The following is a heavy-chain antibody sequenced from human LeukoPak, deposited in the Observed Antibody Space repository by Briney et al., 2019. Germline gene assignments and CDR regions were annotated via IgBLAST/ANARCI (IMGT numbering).Heavy chain of an antibody. J-gene: IGHJ4*02. CDR3: ARVNGSDYGDYADY. V-gene: IGHV4-4*02. Sequence: SETLSLTCAVSGGSISSSNWWRWVRQPPGKGLEWIGEIYHSGSTNYNPSLKSRVTISVDKSKNQFSLKLSSVTAADTAVYYCARVNGSDYGDYADYWGQGTLVTVSS. CDR1: GGSISSSNW. CDR2: IYHSGST. D-gene: IGHD4-17*01.